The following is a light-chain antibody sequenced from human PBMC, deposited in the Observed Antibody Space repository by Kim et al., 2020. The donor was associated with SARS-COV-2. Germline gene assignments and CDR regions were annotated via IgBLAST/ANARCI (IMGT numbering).Light chain of an antibody. V-gene: IGKV3D-11*01. J-gene: IGKJ5*01. CDR1: QGVSSY. CDR3: QQRGNWHPPT. Sequence: PGERATLSCRASQGVSSYLAWYQQKPGQAPRLLIYDASNRATGIPARFSGSGSGTDFTLTINSLEPEDFAVYYCQQRGNWHPPTFGQGTRLEIK. CDR2: DAS.